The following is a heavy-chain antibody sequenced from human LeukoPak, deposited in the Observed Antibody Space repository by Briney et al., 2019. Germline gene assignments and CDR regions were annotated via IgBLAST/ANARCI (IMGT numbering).Heavy chain of an antibody. Sequence: PGGSLRLSCAASGFIFGDYSMNWVRQPPGKGLEWISYIGIDSGNTKYADSVKGRFTISADNAKNSLYLQMNSLRVEGTAVYYFARDHNFAFDNWGQGTLVTVSS. D-gene: IGHD5-24*01. V-gene: IGHV3-11*06. J-gene: IGHJ4*02. CDR1: GFIFGDYS. CDR2: IGIDSGNT. CDR3: ARDHNFAFDN.